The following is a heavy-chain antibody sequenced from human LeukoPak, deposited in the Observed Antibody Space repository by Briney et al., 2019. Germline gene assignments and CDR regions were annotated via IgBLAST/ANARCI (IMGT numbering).Heavy chain of an antibody. J-gene: IGHJ4*02. CDR2: ISYDGSSK. D-gene: IGHD6-13*01. V-gene: IGHV3-30*03. CDR3: ASPAVYSSSWYYFDY. CDR1: GFTFDDYG. Sequence: PGGSLRLSCAASGFTFDDYGMSWVRQAPGKGLEWVAVISYDGSSKYYADSVKGRFTISRDNSKHTLYLQMNSLRAEDTAVYYCASPAVYSSSWYYFDYWGQGTLVTVSS.